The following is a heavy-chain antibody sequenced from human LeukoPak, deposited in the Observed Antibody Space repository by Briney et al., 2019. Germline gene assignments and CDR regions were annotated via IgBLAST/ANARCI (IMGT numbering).Heavy chain of an antibody. CDR1: GFTFSSYA. Sequence: GGSLRLSCAASGFTFSSYAMHWVRQAPGKGLEWVAVISYDGSNKYYADSVKGRFTISRDNSKNTLYLQMNSLRAEDTAVYCCARVMHSGSYQDAFDIWGQGTMVTVSS. D-gene: IGHD1-26*01. CDR3: ARVMHSGSYQDAFDI. CDR2: ISYDGSNK. V-gene: IGHV3-30*04. J-gene: IGHJ3*02.